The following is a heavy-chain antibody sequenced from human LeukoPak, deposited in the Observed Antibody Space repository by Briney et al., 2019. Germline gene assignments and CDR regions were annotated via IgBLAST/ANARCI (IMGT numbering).Heavy chain of an antibody. CDR2: IKVDGSRT. CDR3: ARSDRFDH. CDR1: GLTFHDYG. D-gene: IGHD2-21*02. V-gene: IGHV3-74*01. Sequence: GWSLTLSCAASGLTFHDYGMSWVRQAPGKGLEWVSRIKVDGSRTTYAYSVKGRFTISRNNDKNTLYLQMNSLRDEDTAVYYCARSDRFDHWGQGTLVTVSS. J-gene: IGHJ5*02.